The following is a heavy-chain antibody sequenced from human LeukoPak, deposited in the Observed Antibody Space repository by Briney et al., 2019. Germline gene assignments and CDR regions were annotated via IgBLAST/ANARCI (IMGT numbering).Heavy chain of an antibody. J-gene: IGHJ4*02. CDR2: MYYSGST. Sequence: SETLSLTCTVPGGSLSSYFWSWLRQPPGKGLEWIGYMYYSGSTNYNPSLKSRVTISIDTSKNQFSLQLSSVTAADTAVYYCARLDNGRGAFDYWGQGTLVTVSS. D-gene: IGHD1-26*01. CDR3: ARLDNGRGAFDY. CDR1: GGSLSSYF. V-gene: IGHV4-59*01.